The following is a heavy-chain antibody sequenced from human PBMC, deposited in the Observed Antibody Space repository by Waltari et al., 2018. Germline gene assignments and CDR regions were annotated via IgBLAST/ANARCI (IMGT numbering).Heavy chain of an antibody. J-gene: IGHJ5*02. CDR1: GGTFSSYA. V-gene: IGHV1-69*08. D-gene: IGHD2-21*02. CDR2: IIPIFGTA. CDR3: ARDSGGVTGNWFDP. Sequence: VQLVQSGDEVKKLGSSVKVSCKASGGTFSSYAISWVRQAPGQGLEWMGTIIPIFGTANYAQKFQGRVTITADKSTSTAYMELSSLRSEDTAVYYCARDSGGVTGNWFDPWGQGTLVTVSS.